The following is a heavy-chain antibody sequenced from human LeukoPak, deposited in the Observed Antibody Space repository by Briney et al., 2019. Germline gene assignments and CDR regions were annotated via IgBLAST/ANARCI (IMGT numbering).Heavy chain of an antibody. V-gene: IGHV1-69*13. CDR2: ITPIFGTA. Sequence: ASVKVSCKTSGGTFSSYAISWVRQAPGQGLEWMGGITPIFGTANYAQKFQGRVTITADESRSIAYMELSSLRSEDTAVYYCAREKYYYDSSGYYYLFFDYWGQGTLVTVSS. CDR1: GGTFSSYA. CDR3: AREKYYYDSSGYYYLFFDY. D-gene: IGHD3-22*01. J-gene: IGHJ4*02.